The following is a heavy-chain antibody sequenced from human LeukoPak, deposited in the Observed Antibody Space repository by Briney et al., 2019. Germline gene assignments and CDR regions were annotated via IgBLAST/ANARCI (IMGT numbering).Heavy chain of an antibody. V-gene: IGHV3-48*01. J-gene: IGHJ4*02. CDR2: LSRSTTII. Sequence: GGSLRLSCAASGFPFNIYSMNWVRQAPGKGLEWISYLSRSTTIIYYADSVKGRFTISRDNAKNSLYLQMNSLRAEDTAIYYCARSGWYDDFDYLGQGTLVTFSS. CDR1: GFPFNIYS. CDR3: ARSGWYDDFDY. D-gene: IGHD6-19*01.